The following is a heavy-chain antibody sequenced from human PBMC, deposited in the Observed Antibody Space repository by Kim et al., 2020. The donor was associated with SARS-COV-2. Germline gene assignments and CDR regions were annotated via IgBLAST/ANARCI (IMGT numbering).Heavy chain of an antibody. Sequence: SRVTISVDTSKNQFSLKLSSVTAADTAVYYCARHGGSSGWYIGRVDYFDYWGQGTLVTVSS. D-gene: IGHD6-19*01. J-gene: IGHJ4*02. CDR3: ARHGGSSGWYIGRVDYFDY. V-gene: IGHV4-59*08.